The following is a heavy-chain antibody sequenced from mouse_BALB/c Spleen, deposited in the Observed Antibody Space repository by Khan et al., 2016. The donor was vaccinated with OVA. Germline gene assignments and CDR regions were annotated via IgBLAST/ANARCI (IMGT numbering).Heavy chain of an antibody. D-gene: IGHD1-1*02. Sequence: VQLKQSGTVLARPGASVKMSCKASGYSFTSYWMHWVKQRPGQGLEWIGAIYPGNSETRYNQKFKGKAKLTAVTSASTAYMELSSLTNEDSAVYFCTRSYVSKYFDYWGQGTTLTVSS. J-gene: IGHJ2*01. V-gene: IGHV1-5*01. CDR3: TRSYVSKYFDY. CDR2: IYPGNSET. CDR1: GYSFTSYW.